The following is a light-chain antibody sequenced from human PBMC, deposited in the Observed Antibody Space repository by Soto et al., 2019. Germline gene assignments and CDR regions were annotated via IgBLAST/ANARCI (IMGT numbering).Light chain of an antibody. J-gene: IGKJ1*01. CDR1: QGISNY. CDR2: AAS. Sequence: DIQMTQSPSSLSASVGDRVTITCRASQGISNYLAWYQQKPGKVPKLLIYAASTLQSGVPSRFSGSGSGTDFTLTISSLQPEDVATYYYQKNNSAATFGQGTKV. CDR3: QKNNSAAT. V-gene: IGKV1-27*01.